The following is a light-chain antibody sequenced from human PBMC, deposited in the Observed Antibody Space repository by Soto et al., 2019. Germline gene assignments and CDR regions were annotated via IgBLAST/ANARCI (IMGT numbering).Light chain of an antibody. J-gene: IGKJ1*01. V-gene: IGKV4-1*01. CDR1: QTLLYSSNNKNY. CDR3: QQYYDSPQT. Sequence: DIVMTQSPDSLAVSLGERATVNGKSSQTLLYSSNNKNYLAWYQQKPGQPPNLLISWASTRESGVPDRFSGSGSGTDFTLTISSLQAEDVAVYYCQQYYDSPQTFGQGTTVEIK. CDR2: WAS.